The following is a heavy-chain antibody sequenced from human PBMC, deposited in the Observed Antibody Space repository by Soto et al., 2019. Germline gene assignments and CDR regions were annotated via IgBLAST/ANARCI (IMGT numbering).Heavy chain of an antibody. J-gene: IGHJ6*02. CDR1: GYDFTAYD. CDR3: GRGPSPRAPAGGTPYDYAMDV. CDR2: MNPINGAT. D-gene: IGHD6-13*01. V-gene: IGHV1-8*02. Sequence: ASVKVSCKTSGYDFTAYDINWVRQASGQGLEWMGWMNPINGATGSARRFQGRVSMTRNTDTGTAYLELTSLRSDDTGVYYCGRGPSPRAPAGGTPYDYAMDVWG.